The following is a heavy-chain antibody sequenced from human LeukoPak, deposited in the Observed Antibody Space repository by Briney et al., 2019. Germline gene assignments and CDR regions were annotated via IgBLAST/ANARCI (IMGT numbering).Heavy chain of an antibody. CDR3: AKSLEYYYDSSGYHY. Sequence: QPGRSLRLSCAASGFTFRNYAIHWVRQAPGKGLEWVAVISYEGNNKYYADSVKGRFTISRDNSKNTLYLQMNSLRAEDTAVYYCAKSLEYYYDSSGYHYWGQGTLVTVSS. CDR1: GFTFRNYA. V-gene: IGHV3-30-3*02. J-gene: IGHJ4*02. CDR2: ISYEGNNK. D-gene: IGHD3-22*01.